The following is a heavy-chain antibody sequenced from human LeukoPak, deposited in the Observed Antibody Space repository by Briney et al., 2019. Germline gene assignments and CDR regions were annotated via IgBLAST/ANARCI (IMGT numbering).Heavy chain of an antibody. CDR1: GFTFSSYA. V-gene: IGHV3-23*01. CDR3: AKAGLVRGGALDS. Sequence: PGGSLRLSCAASGFTFSSYAMSWVRQAPGKGLEWVSAISGSGGSTYYADSVKGRFTISRDDSKNTLYLQMNSLRAEDTAVYYCAKAGLVRGGALDSWGQGTLVTVSS. CDR2: ISGSGGST. D-gene: IGHD4/OR15-4a*01. J-gene: IGHJ4*02.